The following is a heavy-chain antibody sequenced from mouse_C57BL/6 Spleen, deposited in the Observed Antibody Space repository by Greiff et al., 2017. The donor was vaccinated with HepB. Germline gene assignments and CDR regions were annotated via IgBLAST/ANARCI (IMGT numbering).Heavy chain of an antibody. V-gene: IGHV1-15*01. CDR2: IDPETGGT. CDR1: GYTFTDYE. D-gene: IGHD1-1*01. Sequence: QVQLQQSGAELVRPGASVTLSCKASGYTFTDYEMHWVKQTPVHGLEWIGAIDPETGGTAYNQKFKGKAILTADKSSSTAYMELRSLTSEDSAVYYCTRSVLRYAMDYWGQGTSVTVSS. J-gene: IGHJ4*01. CDR3: TRSVLRYAMDY.